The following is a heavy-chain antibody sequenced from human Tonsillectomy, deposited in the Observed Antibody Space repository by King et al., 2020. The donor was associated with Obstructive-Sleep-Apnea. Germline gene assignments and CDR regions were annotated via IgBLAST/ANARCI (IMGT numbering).Heavy chain of an antibody. V-gene: IGHV3-21*01. CDR2: ISSSSSYI. CDR1: GFTFSSYS. CDR3: ARDSSYTATFDY. Sequence: QLVQSGGGLVKPGGSLRLSCAASGFTFSSYSMNWVLQAPGKGLEWVSSISSSSSYIYYADSVKGRFTISRDIAKNSLYLQMNSLRAEDTAVYYCARDSSYTATFDYWGQGTLVTVSS. J-gene: IGHJ4*02. D-gene: IGHD5-18*01.